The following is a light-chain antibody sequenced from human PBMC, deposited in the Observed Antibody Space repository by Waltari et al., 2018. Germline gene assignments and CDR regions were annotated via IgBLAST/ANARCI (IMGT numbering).Light chain of an antibody. CDR2: EDD. J-gene: IGLJ3*02. CDR3: QSYDSSNPNWV. CDR1: SGSIASNY. Sequence: NFMLTQPHSVSESPGKTVTISCTGSSGSIASNYVQWYQQRPGSAPTTVIYEDDQRPSGVPDRFSGSIDSSSNSASLTTSGLKTEDEADYYCQSYDSSNPNWVFGGGTKLTVL. V-gene: IGLV6-57*02.